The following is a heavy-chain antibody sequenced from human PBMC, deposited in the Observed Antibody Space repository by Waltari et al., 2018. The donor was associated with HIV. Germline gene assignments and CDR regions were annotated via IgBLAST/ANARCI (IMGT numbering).Heavy chain of an antibody. Sequence: QVQMQVAGAGLVKPSQTLSLTGNVSGGAINRGDYYWTLIRQHPGRGLEWIGYIYSSGSTSYNPSLKTRLTISIDTSKNQFSLKLTSVTAADTAIYYCAREDRGSPTTYYFDYWGQGSLVTVSS. CDR2: IYSSGST. V-gene: IGHV4-31*03. CDR3: AREDRGSPTTYYFDY. J-gene: IGHJ4*02. D-gene: IGHD6-25*01. CDR1: GGAINRGDYY.